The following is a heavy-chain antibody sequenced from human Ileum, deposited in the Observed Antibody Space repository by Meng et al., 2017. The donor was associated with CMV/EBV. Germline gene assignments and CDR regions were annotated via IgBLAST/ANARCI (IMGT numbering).Heavy chain of an antibody. V-gene: IGHV3-69-1*01. CDR3: VRGYISNWSTYFDS. D-gene: IGHD4-11*01. CDR2: MITSKNV. Sequence: CAASGFTFGDDYMHWGRQAPGKVLELVASMITSKNVVYAESVKGRFTISRDNAKNSLYLQMNDLRGDDTAVYYCVRGYISNWSTYFDSWGQGALVTVSS. J-gene: IGHJ4*02. CDR1: GFTFGDDY.